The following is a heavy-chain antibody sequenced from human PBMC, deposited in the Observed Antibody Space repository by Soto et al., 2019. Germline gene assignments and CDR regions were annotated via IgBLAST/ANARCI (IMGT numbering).Heavy chain of an antibody. Sequence: LSLTCTVSGGSISSYYWSWIRQPPGKGLEWIGYIYYSGSTNYNPSLKSRVTISVDTSKNQFSLKLSSVTAADTAVYYCAGHYDFWSGYYTGYYYGMDVWGQGTTVTVSS. D-gene: IGHD3-3*01. CDR3: AGHYDFWSGYYTGYYYGMDV. J-gene: IGHJ6*02. CDR2: IYYSGST. CDR1: GGSISSYY. V-gene: IGHV4-59*01.